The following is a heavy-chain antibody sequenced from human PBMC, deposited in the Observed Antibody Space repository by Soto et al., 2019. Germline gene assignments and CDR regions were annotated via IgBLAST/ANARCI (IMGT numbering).Heavy chain of an antibody. V-gene: IGHV1-69*13. CDR1: GGTFSSYA. CDR3: ASRRGFCSSTSCSDYYYGMDV. Sequence: SVKVSCKASGGTFSSYAISWVRQAPGQGLEWMGGIIPIFGTANYAQKFQGRVTITADESTSTAYMELSSLRSEDTAVYYCASRRGFCSSTSCSDYYYGMDVWGQGTTVTVSS. J-gene: IGHJ6*02. D-gene: IGHD2-2*01. CDR2: IIPIFGTA.